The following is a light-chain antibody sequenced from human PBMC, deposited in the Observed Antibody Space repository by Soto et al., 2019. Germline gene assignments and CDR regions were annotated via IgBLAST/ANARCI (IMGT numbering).Light chain of an antibody. CDR3: CSYAGSRV. Sequence: QSALTQPASVSGSPGQSITICCTGTSSDVGSYNLVSWYQQHPGKAPKLMIYEGSKRPSGVSNRFSGSKSGNTASLSISGLQAEDEADYYCCSYAGSRVFGGGTKLTVL. CDR1: SSDVGSYNL. V-gene: IGLV2-23*01. J-gene: IGLJ3*02. CDR2: EGS.